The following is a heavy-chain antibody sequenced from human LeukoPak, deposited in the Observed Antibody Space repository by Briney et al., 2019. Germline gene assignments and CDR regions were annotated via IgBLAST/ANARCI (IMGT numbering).Heavy chain of an antibody. CDR1: GFSVISNY. CDR3: ARDGVSVGIAGPHDY. CDR2: ISSSSSYI. J-gene: IGHJ4*02. Sequence: PGGSLILSCAASGFSVISNYMNWVRQAPGKGLEWVSSISSSSSYIYYADSVKGRFTISRDNAKNSLYLQMNSLRAEDTAVYYCARDGVSVGIAGPHDYWGQGTLVTVSS. D-gene: IGHD6-13*01. V-gene: IGHV3-21*01.